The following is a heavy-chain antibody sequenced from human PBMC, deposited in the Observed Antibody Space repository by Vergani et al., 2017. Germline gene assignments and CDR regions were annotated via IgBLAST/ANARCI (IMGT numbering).Heavy chain of an antibody. CDR2: INHSGST. V-gene: IGHV4-34*01. CDR1: GGSFSGYY. Sequence: QVQLHQWGAGLLKPSETLSLTCAVYGGSFSGYYWSWIRQPPGKGLEWIGEINHSGSTNYNPSLKSRVTISVDTSKNQFSLKLSSVTAADTAVYYCARVIVVVPAATIDYWGQGTLVTVSS. J-gene: IGHJ4*02. CDR3: ARVIVVVPAATIDY. D-gene: IGHD2-2*01.